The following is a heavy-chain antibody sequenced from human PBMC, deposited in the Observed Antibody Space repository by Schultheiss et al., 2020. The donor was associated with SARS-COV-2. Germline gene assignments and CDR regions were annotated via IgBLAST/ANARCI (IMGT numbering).Heavy chain of an antibody. D-gene: IGHD4-23*01. CDR3: ARTSASTVAMPI. V-gene: IGHV4-38-2*01. J-gene: IGHJ3*02. CDR2: IYHSGST. Sequence: SETLSLTCAVSGYSISSGYYWGWIRQPPGKGLEWIGSIYHSGSTYYNPSLKSRVTISVDTSKNQFSLKLSSVTAADTAVYYCARTSASTVAMPIWGQGTMVTVSS. CDR1: GYSISSGYY.